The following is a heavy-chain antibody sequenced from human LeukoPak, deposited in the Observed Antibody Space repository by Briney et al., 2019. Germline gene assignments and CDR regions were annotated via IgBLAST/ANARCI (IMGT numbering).Heavy chain of an antibody. J-gene: IGHJ4*02. CDR2: INPNTGDT. V-gene: IGHV1-2*06. Sequence: ASVKVSCKASGYTFTGYYMHWVQQAPGQGLEWMGRINPNTGDTNYAQEFQGRVTMTRDTSITTAYMDLNRLKSDDTAVYYCAREDYYAPDYWGQGTLVTVSS. CDR1: GYTFTGYY. D-gene: IGHD2-2*01. CDR3: AREDYYAPDY.